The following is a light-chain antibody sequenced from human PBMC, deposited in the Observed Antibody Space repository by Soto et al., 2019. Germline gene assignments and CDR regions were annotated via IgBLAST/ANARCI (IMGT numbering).Light chain of an antibody. CDR2: RNN. CDR1: SSNIGSNF. CDR3: GAWDDSLSGPV. Sequence: QSVLTQPPSASGTPGQRVTISCSGSSSNIGSNFVYWYQQLPGTAPKLLIFRNNQRPSGVPDRFSGSKSGTSASLAISGLRSEDEADYYCGAWDDSLSGPVFGGGTKLTVL. J-gene: IGLJ2*01. V-gene: IGLV1-47*01.